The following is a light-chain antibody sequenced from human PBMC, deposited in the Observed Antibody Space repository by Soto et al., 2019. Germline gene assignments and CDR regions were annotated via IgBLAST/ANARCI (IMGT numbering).Light chain of an antibody. CDR1: QSVSGAY. Sequence: IVLTQSPGTLSLSPGERATLSCRASQSVSGAYLAWYQQKPGQAPRLLIYGASSRATGIPDRFSGSGSGTDFTLTISRLEPEDFATYYCQQSYSTPRTFGQGTKVEVK. CDR3: QQSYSTPRT. J-gene: IGKJ1*01. V-gene: IGKV3-20*01. CDR2: GAS.